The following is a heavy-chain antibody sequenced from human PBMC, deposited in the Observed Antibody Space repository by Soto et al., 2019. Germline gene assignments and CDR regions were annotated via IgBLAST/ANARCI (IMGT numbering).Heavy chain of an antibody. Sequence: PGGSLRLSCTASGFTFGDYAMSWVRQAPGKGLEWVGFIRSKAYGGTTEYAASVKGRFTISRDDSKSIAYLQMNSLKTEDTAVYYCTRDYDFWSGYYKDYYYVGMAVWGQGTTVTVSS. CDR1: GFTFGDYA. CDR2: IRSKAYGGTT. J-gene: IGHJ6*02. CDR3: TRDYDFWSGYYKDYYYVGMAV. V-gene: IGHV3-49*04. D-gene: IGHD3-3*01.